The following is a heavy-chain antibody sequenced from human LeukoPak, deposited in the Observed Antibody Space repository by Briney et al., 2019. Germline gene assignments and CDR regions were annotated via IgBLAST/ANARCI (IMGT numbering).Heavy chain of an antibody. Sequence: ASVKVSCKASGYSFADYYMHWVRQAPGQGLEWMGWIKPNSGGTRSAQKFQGRVTMTRDTSISTAYMELSSLRYDDTAVYYCATYYDSSGYYHAFDYWGQGTLVTVSS. CDR1: GYSFADYY. V-gene: IGHV1-2*02. J-gene: IGHJ4*02. D-gene: IGHD3-22*01. CDR2: IKPNSGGT. CDR3: ATYYDSSGYYHAFDY.